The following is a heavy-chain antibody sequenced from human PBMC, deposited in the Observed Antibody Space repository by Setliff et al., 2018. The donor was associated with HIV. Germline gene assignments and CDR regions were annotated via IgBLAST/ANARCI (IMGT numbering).Heavy chain of an antibody. CDR1: GDSIGHYY. CDR2: VYASAYS. D-gene: IGHD3-10*01. J-gene: IGHJ2*01. Sequence: LSLTCTVSGDSIGHYYWNWIRQPAGKGLEWIGRVYASAYSNYNPPLKSRVTMSVDTSQNQFSLKLRSVNAADTAVYYCARDWVTRSNYYGSGSPWYFDFWGRGILVTVSS. CDR3: ARDWVTRSNYYGSGSPWYFDF. V-gene: IGHV4-4*07.